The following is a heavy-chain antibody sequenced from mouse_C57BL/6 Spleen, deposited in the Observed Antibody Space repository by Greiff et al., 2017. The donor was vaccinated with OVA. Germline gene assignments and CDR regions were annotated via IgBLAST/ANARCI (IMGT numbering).Heavy chain of an antibody. Sequence: QVQLQQSGAELVMPGASVKLSCKASGYTFTSYWMHWVKQRPGQGLEWIGEIDPSDSYTNYNQKFKGKSTLTVDKSSSTAYMQLSSLTSEDSAVYYCARRLRFYAMDYWGQGTSVTVSS. D-gene: IGHD1-1*01. V-gene: IGHV1-69*01. CDR1: GYTFTSYW. J-gene: IGHJ4*01. CDR2: IDPSDSYT. CDR3: ARRLRFYAMDY.